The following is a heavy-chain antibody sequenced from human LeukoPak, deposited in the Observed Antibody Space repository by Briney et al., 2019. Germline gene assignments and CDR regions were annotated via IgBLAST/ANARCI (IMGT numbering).Heavy chain of an antibody. Sequence: PGGTLRLSCVGSGFNFMQYGMMWVRQAPGKGLEWVSAISGSGGSTYYADSVKGRFTISRDNSKSTLYLQMNSLRAEDTAVYYCAKESAITFGGVIAMRYFDYWGQGTLVTVSS. CDR1: GFNFMQYG. CDR3: AKESAITFGGVIAMRYFDY. D-gene: IGHD3-16*02. V-gene: IGHV3-23*01. J-gene: IGHJ4*02. CDR2: ISGSGGST.